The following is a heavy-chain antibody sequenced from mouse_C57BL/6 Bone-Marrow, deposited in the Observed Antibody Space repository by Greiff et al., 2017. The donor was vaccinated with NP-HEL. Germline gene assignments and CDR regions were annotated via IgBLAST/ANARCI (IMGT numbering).Heavy chain of an antibody. V-gene: IGHV14-4*01. CDR3: TMVPYAMDY. D-gene: IGHD2-2*01. CDR2: IDPENGDT. J-gene: IGHJ4*01. CDR1: GFNIKDDY. Sequence: EVKLMESGAELVRPGASVKLSCTASGFNIKDDYMHWVKQRPEQGLEWIGWIDPENGDTEYASKFQGKATITADTSSNTAYLQLSSLTSEDTAVYYGTMVPYAMDYWGQGTSVTVSS.